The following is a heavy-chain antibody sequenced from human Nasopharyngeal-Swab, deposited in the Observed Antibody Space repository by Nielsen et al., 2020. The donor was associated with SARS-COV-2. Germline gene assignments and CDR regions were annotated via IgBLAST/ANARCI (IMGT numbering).Heavy chain of an antibody. D-gene: IGHD5-18*01. Sequence: VRQAPGKGLEWVSSISSSSSYIYYADSVKGRFTISRDNAKNSLYLQMNSLRAEGTAVYYCARADSYGYRGPFDYWGQGTLVTVSS. CDR3: ARADSYGYRGPFDY. CDR2: ISSSSSYI. V-gene: IGHV3-21*01. J-gene: IGHJ4*02.